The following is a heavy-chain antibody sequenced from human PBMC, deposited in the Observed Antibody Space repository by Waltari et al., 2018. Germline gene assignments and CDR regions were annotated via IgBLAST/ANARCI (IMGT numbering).Heavy chain of an antibody. CDR1: GFTFSSYA. D-gene: IGHD6-19*01. CDR3: AREPPGTSSSGWHVDY. Sequence: EVQLVESGGGLVQPGGSLRLSCAASGFTFSSYAMSWVRQAPGKGLEWVSSISSSSSYIYYADSVKGRFTISRDNAKNSLYLQMNSLRAEDTAVYYCAREPPGTSSSGWHVDYWGQGTLVTVSS. CDR2: ISSSSSYI. J-gene: IGHJ4*02. V-gene: IGHV3-21*01.